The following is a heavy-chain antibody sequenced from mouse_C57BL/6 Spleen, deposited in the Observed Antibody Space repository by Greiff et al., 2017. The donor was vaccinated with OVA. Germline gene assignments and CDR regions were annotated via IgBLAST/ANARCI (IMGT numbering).Heavy chain of an antibody. Sequence: QVQLQQPGAELVMPGASVKLSCKASGYTFTSYWMHWVKQRPGQGLEWIGEIDPSDSYTNYNQKFKGKSTLTVDKSSSTAYMQLSSLTSEDAAVDYSARTPRTTGVGGEYLDYWGQGTTLTVSS. J-gene: IGHJ2*01. CDR3: ARTPRTTGVGGEYLDY. CDR2: IDPSDSYT. V-gene: IGHV1-69*01. D-gene: IGHD1-1*01. CDR1: GYTFTSYW.